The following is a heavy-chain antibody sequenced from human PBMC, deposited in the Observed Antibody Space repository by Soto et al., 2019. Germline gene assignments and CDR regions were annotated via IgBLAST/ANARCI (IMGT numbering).Heavy chain of an antibody. D-gene: IGHD3-22*01. CDR1: GYTFSNYA. Sequence: SVKVSCKASGYTFSNYAISWVRQAPGEGLEWMGGIIPIFGTAIYAQKFQGRVTITADDSTSTAYMELSSLRSEDTAVYYCATRKRGFQYYYHSSGYAPGTGYYLDYWGKGALVTVSS. J-gene: IGHJ4*02. CDR3: ATRKRGFQYYYHSSGYAPGTGYYLDY. V-gene: IGHV1-69*13. CDR2: IIPIFGTA.